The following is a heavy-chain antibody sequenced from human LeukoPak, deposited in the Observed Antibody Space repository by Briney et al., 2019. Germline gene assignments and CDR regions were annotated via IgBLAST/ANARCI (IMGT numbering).Heavy chain of an antibody. J-gene: IGHJ4*02. D-gene: IGHD2-15*01. CDR1: GYTFTGYD. CDR3: ARGYCSGGSCGFTY. CDR2: MNPNSGNT. V-gene: IGHV1-8*01. Sequence: ASVKVSCKASGYTFTGYDINWVRQATGQGLEWMGWMNPNSGNTGYAQKFQGRVTMTRNTSISTAYMELSSLRSEDTAVYYCARGYCSGGSCGFTYWGQGTLVTVSS.